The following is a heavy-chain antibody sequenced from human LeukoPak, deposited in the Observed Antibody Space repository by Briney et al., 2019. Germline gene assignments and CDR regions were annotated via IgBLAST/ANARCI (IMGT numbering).Heavy chain of an antibody. CDR2: IKQDGSEK. Sequence: GGSLRLSCAASGFTFSSYWMSWVRQAPGKGLEWVANIKQDGSEKYYVDSVKGRFTISRDNAKISLYLQMNSLRAEDTAVYYCARVGYVWGSYEDYFDYWGQGTLVTVSS. D-gene: IGHD3-16*01. CDR1: GFTFSSYW. CDR3: ARVGYVWGSYEDYFDY. V-gene: IGHV3-7*01. J-gene: IGHJ4*02.